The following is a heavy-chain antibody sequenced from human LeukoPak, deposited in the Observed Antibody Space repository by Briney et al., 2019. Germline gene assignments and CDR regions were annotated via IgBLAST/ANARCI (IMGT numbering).Heavy chain of an antibody. CDR2: ISGSGGST. J-gene: IGHJ4*02. CDR1: GFTFNSYA. Sequence: GGSLRLSCAASGFTFNSYAMSWVRQAPGKGLEWVSAISGSGGSTYYADSVKGRFTISRDNSKNTLYLQMNSLRAEDTAVYYCAKDIVVAPAAINYWGQGTLVTVSS. V-gene: IGHV3-23*01. D-gene: IGHD2-2*01. CDR3: AKDIVVAPAAINY.